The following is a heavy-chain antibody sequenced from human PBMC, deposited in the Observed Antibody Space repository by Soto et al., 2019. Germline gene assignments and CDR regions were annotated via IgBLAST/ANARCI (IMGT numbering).Heavy chain of an antibody. CDR2: INPNSGGT. V-gene: IGHV1-2*04. J-gene: IGHJ6*02. CDR1: GYTFTGYY. CDR3: ARDGVAIAVAGAGYYGMDV. Sequence: ASVKVSCKTSGYTFTGYYMHWVRQAPGQGLERMGWINPNSGGTNYAQKFQGWVTMTRDTSISTAYMELSRLRSDDTAVYYCARDGVAIAVAGAGYYGMDVWGQGTTVNVSS. D-gene: IGHD6-19*01.